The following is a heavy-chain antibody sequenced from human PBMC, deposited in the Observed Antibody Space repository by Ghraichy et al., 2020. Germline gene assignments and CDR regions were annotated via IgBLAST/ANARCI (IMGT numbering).Heavy chain of an antibody. D-gene: IGHD1-26*01. CDR1: GGSISSSSYY. V-gene: IGHV4-39*01. Sequence: SETLSLTCTVSGGSISSSSYYWGWIRQPPGKGLEWIGSIYYSGSTYYNPSLKSRVTISVDTSKNQFSLKLSSVTAADTAVYYCARYIIVGATPFDYWGQGTLVTVSS. CDR2: IYYSGST. J-gene: IGHJ4*02. CDR3: ARYIIVGATPFDY.